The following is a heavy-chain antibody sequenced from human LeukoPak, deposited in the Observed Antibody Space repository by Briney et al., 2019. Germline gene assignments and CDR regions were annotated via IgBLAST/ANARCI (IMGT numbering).Heavy chain of an antibody. CDR3: AAVGYYDSSGYYSSFDY. J-gene: IGHJ4*02. V-gene: IGHV1-58*02. Sequence: SVKVSCKAPGFTFTSSAMQWVRQARGQRLEWIGWIVVGSGNTNYAQKFQERVTITRDMSTSTAYMELSSLRSEDTAVYYCAAVGYYDSSGYYSSFDYWGQGTLVTVSS. D-gene: IGHD3-22*01. CDR2: IVVGSGNT. CDR1: GFTFTSSA.